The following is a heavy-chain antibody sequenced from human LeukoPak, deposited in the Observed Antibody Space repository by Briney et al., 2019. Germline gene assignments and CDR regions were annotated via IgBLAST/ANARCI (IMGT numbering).Heavy chain of an antibody. Sequence: GGSLRLSCAASGFTFSSYAMSWVRQAPGKGLEWVSAISGSGGSTYYADSVKGRFTISRDNSKNTLYLQMNSLRAEDTAVYYCTKDYGLWGRGYFDYWGQGTLVTVSS. V-gene: IGHV3-23*01. J-gene: IGHJ4*02. CDR3: TKDYGLWGRGYFDY. CDR1: GFTFSSYA. CDR2: ISGSGGST. D-gene: IGHD7-27*01.